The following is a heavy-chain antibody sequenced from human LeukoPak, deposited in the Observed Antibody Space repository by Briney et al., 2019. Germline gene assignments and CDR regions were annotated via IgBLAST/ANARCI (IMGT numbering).Heavy chain of an antibody. V-gene: IGHV3-7*05. Sequence: GGSLRFSCAASGFTFSSYWMSWVRQAPGKGLEWVANIKQDGSEKYYVDSVKGRITISRDNAKNSLYLQMSSLRAEDTAVYYCARDAGQQPHDYWGQGTLVTVSS. CDR2: IKQDGSEK. CDR1: GFTFSSYW. D-gene: IGHD6-13*01. CDR3: ARDAGQQPHDY. J-gene: IGHJ4*02.